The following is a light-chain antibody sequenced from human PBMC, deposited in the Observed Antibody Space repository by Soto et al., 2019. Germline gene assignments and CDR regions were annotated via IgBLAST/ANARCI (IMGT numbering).Light chain of an antibody. CDR1: QSVDNN. Sequence: EILMTQSPGTLSVSTGEGATLSCRASQSVDNNLAWYQQKPSQAPRLLIYGASTRPTGIPDRFSGSGSGTEFTLTISSLQSEDFAVYYCQQYYDWPRTSGQGTKV. V-gene: IGKV3D-15*01. CDR3: QQYYDWPRT. J-gene: IGKJ1*01. CDR2: GAS.